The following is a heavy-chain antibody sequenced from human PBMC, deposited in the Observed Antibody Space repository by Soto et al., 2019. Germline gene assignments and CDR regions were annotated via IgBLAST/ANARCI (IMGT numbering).Heavy chain of an antibody. D-gene: IGHD3-10*01. V-gene: IGHV3-49*03. CDR3: TAHRSYLTMRRGVIIGEYYYHGTDV. Sequence: ELQLVESGGGLVQPGRSLRLSCTASGFIFGDYAMSWFRQVPGKGLEWVGFIRSKAYGGTTDFAASVKGRFSISRDDSEGNANLHMNSLKTGDTAVYYCTAHRSYLTMRRGVIIGEYYYHGTDVWGQGTTVTVSS. CDR2: IRSKAYGGTT. J-gene: IGHJ6*02. CDR1: GFIFGDYA.